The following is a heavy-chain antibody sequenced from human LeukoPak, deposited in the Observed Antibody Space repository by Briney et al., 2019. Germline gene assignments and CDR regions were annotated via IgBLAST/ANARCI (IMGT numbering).Heavy chain of an antibody. V-gene: IGHV3-30*18. CDR3: AKDYNYGYGYYFDY. CDR2: ISYDGTNK. Sequence: PGGSLRLSCAASGFTFSTYGMHWVRQAPGKGLEWVAVISYDGTNKYYADSVKGRFTISRDNSKNTLFLQMSSLRAEDTAVYYCAKDYNYGYGYYFDYWGQGTLVTVSS. D-gene: IGHD3-10*01. CDR1: GFTFSTYG. J-gene: IGHJ4*02.